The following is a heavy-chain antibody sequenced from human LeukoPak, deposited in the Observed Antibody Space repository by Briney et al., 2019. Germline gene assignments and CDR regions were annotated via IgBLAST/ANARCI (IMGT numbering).Heavy chain of an antibody. J-gene: IGHJ6*04. D-gene: IGHD3-10*01. V-gene: IGHV3-23*01. Sequence: GGSLRLSCAVSGFAFRNYGMNWVRQAPGKGLEWVSATGGSGESTYYADSVKGRFTISRDNSKNTLFLQMNSLTAEDTAVYYCAKGTTDYGSGYGMDVWGKGTTVIVSS. CDR2: TGGSGEST. CDR3: AKGTTDYGSGYGMDV. CDR1: GFAFRNYG.